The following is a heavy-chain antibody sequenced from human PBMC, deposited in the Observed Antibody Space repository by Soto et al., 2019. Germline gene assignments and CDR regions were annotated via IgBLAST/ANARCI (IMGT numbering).Heavy chain of an antibody. CDR2: IYPGESDT. CDR1: GYSFTSSW. V-gene: IGHV5-51*01. D-gene: IGHD6-13*01. Sequence: PGESLKISCKGSGYSFTSSWIGWVRQMPGKGLEWMGIIYPGESDTKYSPSFQGQVTISADKSISAAYVQWSSLKASGAGMYYCARVSRRSSWYDPFDYWGQGTLVTGSS. CDR3: ARVSRRSSWYDPFDY. J-gene: IGHJ4*02.